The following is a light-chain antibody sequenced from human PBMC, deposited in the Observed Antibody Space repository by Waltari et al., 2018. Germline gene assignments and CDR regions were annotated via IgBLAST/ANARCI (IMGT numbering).Light chain of an antibody. CDR3: SSYTSGASVDV. V-gene: IGLV2-14*01. CDR2: DVD. CDR1: TGDIGSYNY. Sequence: QSALTQPASVSGSPGQPITITCTGTTGDIGSYNYVSWYQQYPGEAPKLIVYDVDNRPSGISDRFSGSKAGNTASLTISGRQTEDEADYYCSSYTSGASVDVFGTGTRVTVL. J-gene: IGLJ1*01.